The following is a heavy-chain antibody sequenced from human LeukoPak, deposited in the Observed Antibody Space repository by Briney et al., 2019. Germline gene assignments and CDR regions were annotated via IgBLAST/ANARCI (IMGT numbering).Heavy chain of an antibody. CDR1: GFTFSSYS. V-gene: IGHV3-21*01. J-gene: IGHJ4*02. CDR3: ARDASNYYGSGSPDY. Sequence: PGGSLRLSCAASGFTFSSYSMNWVRQAPGKGLEWVSSISSSSSYIYYADSVKGRFTISRDSAKNSLYLQMNSLRAEDTAVYYCARDASNYYGSGSPDYWGQGTLVTVSS. CDR2: ISSSSSYI. D-gene: IGHD3-10*01.